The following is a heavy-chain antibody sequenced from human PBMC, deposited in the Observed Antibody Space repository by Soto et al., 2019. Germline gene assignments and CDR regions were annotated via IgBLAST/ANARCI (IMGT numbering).Heavy chain of an antibody. CDR2: ISAENGNK. J-gene: IGHJ3*02. Sequence: ASVKVSCKASGYTFASYGISWVRQAPGQGLEWMAWISAENGNKNYAQKFQDRVIVTTDTSTSTGYMELRSLRSDDTAVYYCARDKRSGRFYDAFDIWGQGTLVTVSS. CDR3: ARDKRSGRFYDAFDI. V-gene: IGHV1-18*04. D-gene: IGHD6-25*01. CDR1: GYTFASYG.